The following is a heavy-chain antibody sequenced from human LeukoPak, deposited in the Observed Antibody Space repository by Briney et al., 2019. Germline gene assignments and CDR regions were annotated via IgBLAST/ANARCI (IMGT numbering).Heavy chain of an antibody. CDR1: GGSISSYS. J-gene: IGHJ4*02. D-gene: IGHD3-10*01. CDR2: IHYSGTT. V-gene: IGHV4-59*08. CDR3: ARHVRPLDSMVLGLINY. Sequence: SQTLSLTCPVSGGSISSYSWSCIRQPPGNGLQWIGYIHYSGTTNYNPSLRSRVPISLDTSKCQFYLKLSAVTAADTAVYYCARHVRPLDSMVLGLINYWGQGTLVTVSS.